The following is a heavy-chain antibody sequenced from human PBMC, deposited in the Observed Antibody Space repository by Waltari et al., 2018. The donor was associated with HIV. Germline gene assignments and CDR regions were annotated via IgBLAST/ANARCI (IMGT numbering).Heavy chain of an antibody. CDR3: AREGLPFYYYYYMDV. CDR2: ISYDGSNE. CDR1: GFTFSSYI. Sequence: QVQLVESGGGVVQPGRSLRLSCAASGFTFSSYIMHWVRQAPGKGLEWGAIISYDGSNENYADSVRGRFTISRVNSKNTLYLRMNNLRAEDTAVYYCAREGLPFYYYYYMDVWGQGTTVTVSS. V-gene: IGHV3-30*01. J-gene: IGHJ6*03.